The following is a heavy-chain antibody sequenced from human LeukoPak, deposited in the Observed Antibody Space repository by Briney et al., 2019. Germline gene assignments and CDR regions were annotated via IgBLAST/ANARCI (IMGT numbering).Heavy chain of an antibody. J-gene: IGHJ4*02. Sequence: GGSLRLSCAASGFTFSSYAMSWVRQAPGKGLEWVSAISGSGGSTYYADSVKGRFTISRDNSKNTLYLQMNSLRAEDTAVYYCAKARGRGGVVVPAALDYWGQGTLVTVSS. D-gene: IGHD2-2*01. V-gene: IGHV3-23*01. CDR2: ISGSGGST. CDR3: AKARGRGGVVVPAALDY. CDR1: GFTFSSYA.